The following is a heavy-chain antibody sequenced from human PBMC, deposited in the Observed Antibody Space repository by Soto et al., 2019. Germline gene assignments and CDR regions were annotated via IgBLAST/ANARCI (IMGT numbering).Heavy chain of an antibody. V-gene: IGHV4-30-4*01. J-gene: IGHJ3*02. Sequence: SETLSLTCTVSGGSISSGDYYWSWIRQPPGKGLEWIGYIYYSGSTYYNPSLKSRVTISVDTSKNQFSLKLSSVTAADTAVYYSARRIAAAGRDAFDIWGQGTMVTVSS. D-gene: IGHD6-13*01. CDR1: GGSISSGDYY. CDR3: ARRIAAAGRDAFDI. CDR2: IYYSGST.